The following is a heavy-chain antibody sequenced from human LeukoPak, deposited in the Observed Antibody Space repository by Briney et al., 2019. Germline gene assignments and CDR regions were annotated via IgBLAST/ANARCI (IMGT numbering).Heavy chain of an antibody. J-gene: IGHJ5*02. D-gene: IGHD6-19*01. CDR3: ARDQGVGQWPMWFDP. V-gene: IGHV3-7*01. CDR1: GFPFSSYF. CDR2: IKQDGSEK. Sequence: GGSLRLSCAASGFPFSSYFMSWVRQAPGKGLEWVANIKQDGSEKYYVDSVKGRFTISRDNAKNSVYLQMNSLRAEDTAVYYCARDQGVGQWPMWFDPWGQGTQVTVSS.